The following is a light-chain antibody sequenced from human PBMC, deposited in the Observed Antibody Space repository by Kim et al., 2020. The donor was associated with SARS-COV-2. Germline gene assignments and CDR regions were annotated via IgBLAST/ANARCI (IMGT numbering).Light chain of an antibody. CDR2: DIS. Sequence: ASVRDRVTITCQASQAISKYLNWYQQKPGKAPKHLIYDISDFEAGVPSRFSGNGSGTHFSFTISNLQPEDIATYYCQQCDTLPHTFGQGTRVDIK. V-gene: IGKV1-33*01. CDR3: QQCDTLPHT. J-gene: IGKJ2*01. CDR1: QAISKY.